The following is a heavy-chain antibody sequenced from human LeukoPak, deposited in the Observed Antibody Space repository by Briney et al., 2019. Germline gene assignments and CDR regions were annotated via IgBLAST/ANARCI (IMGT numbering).Heavy chain of an antibody. Sequence: KPSETLSLTCTVSGGSISSSSYYWGWIRQPPGKGLEWIGSIYYSGSTYYNPSLKSRVTISVDASKNQFSLKLSSVTPAATPGYYCARGGGDPADYWGQGTLVTVSS. J-gene: IGHJ4*02. CDR1: GGSISSSSYY. CDR2: IYYSGST. D-gene: IGHD3-16*01. CDR3: ARGGGDPADY. V-gene: IGHV4-39*07.